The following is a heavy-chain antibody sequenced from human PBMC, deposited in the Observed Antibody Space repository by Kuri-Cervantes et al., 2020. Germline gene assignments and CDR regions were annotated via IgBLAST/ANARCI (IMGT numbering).Heavy chain of an antibody. CDR3: ARDEVQGVDY. Sequence: LSLTCAASGFTFSSYWTSWVRQAPGKGLEWVANIKQDGSEKYYVDSVKGRFTISRDNAKNSLYLQMNSLRAEDTAVYYCARDEVQGVDYWGQGTLVTVSS. D-gene: IGHD1-26*01. CDR1: GFTFSSYW. V-gene: IGHV3-7*03. CDR2: IKQDGSEK. J-gene: IGHJ4*02.